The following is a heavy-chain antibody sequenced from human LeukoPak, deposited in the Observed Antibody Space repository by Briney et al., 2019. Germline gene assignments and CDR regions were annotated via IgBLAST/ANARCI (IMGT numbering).Heavy chain of an antibody. CDR2: IRFDGSIK. D-gene: IGHD2-2*01. Sequence: GGSLRLSCAASRFTFSSYGMHWVRQVLGKGLEWVAYIRFDGSIKNYADSVKGRFTISRDNSKNTLYLQMNSLRGEDTAVYYCAKEEGYELPHFYYYHMHVWGKGTTVTVSS. V-gene: IGHV3-30*02. CDR3: AKEEGYELPHFYYYHMHV. CDR1: RFTFSSYG. J-gene: IGHJ6*03.